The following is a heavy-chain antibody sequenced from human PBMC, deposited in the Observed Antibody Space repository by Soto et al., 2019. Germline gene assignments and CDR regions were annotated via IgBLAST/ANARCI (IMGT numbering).Heavy chain of an antibody. V-gene: IGHV1-69*06. J-gene: IGHJ4*02. CDR2: IIPIFGTA. Sequence: QVQLVQSGAGVKKPGSSVKVSCKASGGTFSSYAISWVRQAPGQGLEWMGGIIPIFGTANYAQKFQGRVTITADKSTSTAYMELSSLRSEDTAVYYCARGGLRAVAGTGYFDYWGQGPLVTVSS. CDR3: ARGGLRAVAGTGYFDY. D-gene: IGHD6-19*01. CDR1: GGTFSSYA.